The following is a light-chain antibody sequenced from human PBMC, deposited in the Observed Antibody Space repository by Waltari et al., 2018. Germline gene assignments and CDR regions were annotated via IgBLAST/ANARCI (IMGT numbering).Light chain of an antibody. CDR1: QSVSRT. CDR2: GAS. Sequence: IVLTQSPGTLSLSPGERVTLSCRASQSVSRTLAWYQQKPGQAPRLLIYGASIRATGIPDRFSGSGSGTDFSLTISRLEPEDFAVYYCQHYRSLPVTFGQGTKVEIK. V-gene: IGKV3-20*01. J-gene: IGKJ1*01. CDR3: QHYRSLPVT.